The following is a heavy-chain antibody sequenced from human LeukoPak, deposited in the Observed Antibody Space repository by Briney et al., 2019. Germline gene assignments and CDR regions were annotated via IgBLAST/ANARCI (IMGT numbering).Heavy chain of an antibody. CDR3: ARDRAYYYGSGYDAFDI. D-gene: IGHD3-10*01. CDR2: ISSSSSTI. V-gene: IGHV3-48*04. CDR1: GFTFSSYG. Sequence: GGSLRLSCAASGFTFSSYGLHWVRQAPGKGLEWVSYISSSSSTIYYADSVKGRFTISRDNAKNSLYLQMNSLRAEDTAVYYCARDRAYYYGSGYDAFDIWAKGQWSPSLQ. J-gene: IGHJ3*02.